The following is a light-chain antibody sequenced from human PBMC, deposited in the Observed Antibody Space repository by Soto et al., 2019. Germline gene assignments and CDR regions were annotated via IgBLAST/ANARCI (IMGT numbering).Light chain of an antibody. CDR2: DAS. CDR3: QQFSSYPLT. Sequence: EIVFTQSPGTLSLSPGERATLSCRASQSVSSSYLAWYQQKPGQAPRLLIYDASSRATGIPDRFSGGGSGTDFTLTISRLEPEDFAVYYCQQFSSYPLTFGGGTKVDI. V-gene: IGKV3-20*01. J-gene: IGKJ4*01. CDR1: QSVSSSY.